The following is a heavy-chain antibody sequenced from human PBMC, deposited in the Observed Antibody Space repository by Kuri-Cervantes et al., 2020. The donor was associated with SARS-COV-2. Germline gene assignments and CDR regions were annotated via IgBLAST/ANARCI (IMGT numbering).Heavy chain of an antibody. D-gene: IGHD5-18*01. CDR1: GYTFTSYA. J-gene: IGHJ6*03. Sequence: ASVKVSCKASGYTFTSYAMHWVRQAPGQRLEWMGWSNAGNGNTKYSQEFQGRVTITRDTPASTAYMELSSLRSDDTAVYYCARARRLPSAMDVWGKGTTVTVSS. CDR3: ARARRLPSAMDV. V-gene: IGHV1-3*02. CDR2: SNAGNGNT.